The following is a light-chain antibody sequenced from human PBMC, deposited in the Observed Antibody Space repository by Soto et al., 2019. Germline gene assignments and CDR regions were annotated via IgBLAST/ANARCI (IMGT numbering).Light chain of an antibody. J-gene: IGKJ2*01. CDR2: GAS. CDR1: QSVTSNY. V-gene: IGKV3-20*01. CDR3: QQYGTSPPYT. Sequence: EMVLTQSPGTLSLSPGERATLSCRASQSVTSNYLVWYRQKPGQAPRLLIYGASRRATGIPDRFSGSGSGTDFTLTISRLEPEDFAVYYCQQYGTSPPYTFGQGTKLEIK.